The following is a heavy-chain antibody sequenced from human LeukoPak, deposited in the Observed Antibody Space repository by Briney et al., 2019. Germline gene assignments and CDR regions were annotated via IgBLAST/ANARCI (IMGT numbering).Heavy chain of an antibody. CDR2: IYYSGST. CDR1: GDSISSYY. V-gene: IGHV4-59*08. J-gene: IGHJ4*02. D-gene: IGHD5-24*01. Sequence: PSEPLSLTCTVSGDSISSYYWSWIRQPPGKGLEWIGYIYYSGSTKYNPSLKSRVTISVDTSKNQFSLKLRSVTAADTAVYYCARGARAGYNLEPFDYWGQGTLVTVSS. CDR3: ARGARAGYNLEPFDY.